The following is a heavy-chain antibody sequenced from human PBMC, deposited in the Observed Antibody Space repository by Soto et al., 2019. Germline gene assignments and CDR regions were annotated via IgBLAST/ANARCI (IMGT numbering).Heavy chain of an antibody. CDR2: IYYSGST. V-gene: IGHV4-30-4*01. CDR3: ARAPLRITIFGVVPYGMDV. D-gene: IGHD3-3*01. CDR1: GGSISSGDYY. J-gene: IGHJ6*02. Sequence: PSETLSLTCTVSGGSISSGDYYWSWIRQPPGKGLEWIGYIYYSGSTYYNPSLKSRVTISVDTSKNQFSLKLSSVTAADTAVYYCARAPLRITIFGVVPYGMDVWGQGTTVTVS.